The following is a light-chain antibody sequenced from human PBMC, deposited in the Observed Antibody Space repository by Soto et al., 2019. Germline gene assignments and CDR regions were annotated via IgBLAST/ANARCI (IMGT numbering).Light chain of an antibody. CDR1: ESVGSR. Sequence: IQMTQSPSTLSGTVGDRVTITCRASESVGSRLAWYQQKPGKAPKLLIFSASRLEGGVPSRFSGSGSGTQFTLTISSLQPEDLATYYCQQYGSSVSFGQGTKVDIK. CDR3: QQYGSSVS. J-gene: IGKJ1*01. V-gene: IGKV1-5*01. CDR2: SAS.